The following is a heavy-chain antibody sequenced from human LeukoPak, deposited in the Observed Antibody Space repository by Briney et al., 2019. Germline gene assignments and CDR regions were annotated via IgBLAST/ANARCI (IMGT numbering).Heavy chain of an antibody. CDR2: ISGTGYST. J-gene: IGHJ4*02. CDR3: VKGSAAVRPYYFDY. V-gene: IGHV3-23*01. Sequence: GGSLRLSCAASGFTLENFAMSWFSQAPGKGLEWVSAISGTGYSTYYADSVKGRFTISRDNSKNTLYLQMNSLRADDTAVYYCVKGSAAVRPYYFDYWGQGTLVTVSS. D-gene: IGHD6-13*01. CDR1: GFTLENFA.